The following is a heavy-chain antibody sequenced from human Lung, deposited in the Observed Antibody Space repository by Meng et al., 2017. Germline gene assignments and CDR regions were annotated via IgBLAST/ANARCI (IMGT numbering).Heavy chain of an antibody. V-gene: IGHV1-18*01. CDR1: GYTSASYG. D-gene: IGHD3-10*01. J-gene: IGHJ4*02. CDR3: ARGTPGRSYSDY. Sequence: QAQLLKSGAEGKNPGASLWISCKASGYTSASYGISWFRQAPGQGLGWMGWFVSNADTYPAQKFQGRVTMNRDTHTSTDFMELRSLRFDDTAVYYCARGTPGRSYSDYWGQGTLVTVSS. CDR2: FVSNADT.